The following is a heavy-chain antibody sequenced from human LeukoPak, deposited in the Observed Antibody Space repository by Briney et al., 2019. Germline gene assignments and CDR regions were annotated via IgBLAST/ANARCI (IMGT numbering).Heavy chain of an antibody. V-gene: IGHV3-30*18. CDR3: AKDFRPSWFGALGPHY. J-gene: IGHJ4*02. CDR1: GFTFSSYG. CDR2: ILYVGSNK. D-gene: IGHD3-10*01. Sequence: LPGRSLRLSCAASGFTFSSYGMLWVRQAPGKGLEWVAVILYVGSNKYYADSVKGRFTISRDNSKNTLYLQMNSLRAEDTAVYDCAKDFRPSWFGALGPHYWGQGTLVTVSS.